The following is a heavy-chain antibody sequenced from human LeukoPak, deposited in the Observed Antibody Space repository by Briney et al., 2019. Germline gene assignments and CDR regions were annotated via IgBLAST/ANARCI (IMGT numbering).Heavy chain of an antibody. D-gene: IGHD6-19*01. V-gene: IGHV3-21*04. Sequence: GGSLRLSCAASGFTFSSYSMNWVRQAPGKGLEWVSSISSSSSYIYYADAVRGRFTISRDNAKNSLYLQMNSLRAEDTAVYYCATIAVAGTWHYYYYYGMDVWGQGTTVTVSS. CDR1: GFTFSSYS. J-gene: IGHJ6*02. CDR3: ATIAVAGTWHYYYYYGMDV. CDR2: ISSSSSYI.